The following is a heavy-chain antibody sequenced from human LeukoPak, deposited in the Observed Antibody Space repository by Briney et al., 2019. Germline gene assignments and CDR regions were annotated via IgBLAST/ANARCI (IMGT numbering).Heavy chain of an antibody. V-gene: IGHV1-58*01. Sequence: EASVKVSCKASGFTFTSSAVQWVRQARGQRLEWIGWIVVGSGNTNYAQKFQERVTITRDMSTSTAYMELSSLRSEDTAVYYCAAETMTTVTTEDYWGQGTLVTVSP. D-gene: IGHD4-17*01. CDR2: IVVGSGNT. CDR3: AAETMTTVTTEDY. CDR1: GFTFTSSA. J-gene: IGHJ4*02.